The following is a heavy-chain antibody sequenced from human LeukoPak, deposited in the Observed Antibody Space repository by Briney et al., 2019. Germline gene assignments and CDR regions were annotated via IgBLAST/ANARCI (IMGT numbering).Heavy chain of an antibody. V-gene: IGHV1-2*02. Sequence: GASVKVSCKTSGYIFTGSYIHWVRQAPGQGLEWMGWINPNNGATNYAQKFQGRVTMTRDTSITTVFMELRSLRYDDTAVYYCARVQLWLYFDYWGQGTLVTVSS. CDR2: INPNNGAT. CDR3: ARVQLWLYFDY. D-gene: IGHD5-18*01. CDR1: GYIFTGSY. J-gene: IGHJ4*02.